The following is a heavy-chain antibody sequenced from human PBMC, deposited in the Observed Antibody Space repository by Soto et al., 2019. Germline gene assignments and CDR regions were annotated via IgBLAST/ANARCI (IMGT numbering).Heavy chain of an antibody. CDR3: ARAAVVVAALDY. V-gene: IGHV1-69*13. Sequence: GASVKVSCKASGGTFSSYAISWVRQAPGQGLEWMGGIIPIFGTANYAQKFQGRVTITADESTSTAYMELSSLRSEDTAVYYCARAAVVVAALDYWGQGTLVTVSS. D-gene: IGHD2-15*01. CDR2: IIPIFGTA. J-gene: IGHJ4*02. CDR1: GGTFSSYA.